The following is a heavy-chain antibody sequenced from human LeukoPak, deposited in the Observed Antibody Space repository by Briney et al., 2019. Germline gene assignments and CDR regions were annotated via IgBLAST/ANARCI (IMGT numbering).Heavy chain of an antibody. Sequence: ASVKVSCKASGYTFTSYYMHWVRQAPGQGLEWMGFINPSGGSTSYAQKFQGRVTMTRDTSTSTVYMELSSLRSEDTAVYYCARDIEPDCSTTSCYIKAFDIWGQGTMVTVSS. D-gene: IGHD2-2*02. V-gene: IGHV1-46*01. J-gene: IGHJ3*02. CDR3: ARDIEPDCSTTSCYIKAFDI. CDR2: INPSGGST. CDR1: GYTFTSYY.